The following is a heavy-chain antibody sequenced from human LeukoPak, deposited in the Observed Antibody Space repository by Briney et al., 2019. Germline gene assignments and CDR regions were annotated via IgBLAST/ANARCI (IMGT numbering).Heavy chain of an antibody. CDR3: AKEGNAYGDNAWYFDL. J-gene: IGHJ2*01. CDR2: IRYDGSNK. V-gene: IGHV3-30*02. Sequence: GGSLRLSCAASGFTFSSYGMHWVRQAPGKGLEWVAVIRYDGSNKYYADSVKGRFTISRDNSKNTLSLQMNSLRAEDTAVYYCAKEGNAYGDNAWYFDLWGRGTLVTVSS. CDR1: GFTFSSYG. D-gene: IGHD4-17*01.